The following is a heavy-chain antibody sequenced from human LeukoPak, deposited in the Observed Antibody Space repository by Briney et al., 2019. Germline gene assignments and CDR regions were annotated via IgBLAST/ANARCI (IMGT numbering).Heavy chain of an antibody. J-gene: IGHJ6*03. V-gene: IGHV4-59*12. CDR3: ASYIYYDSSGYYSFMDV. D-gene: IGHD3-22*01. Sequence: SGTLSLTCTVSGGSISSYYWSWIRQPPGKGLEWIGEIYHSGSTNYNPSLKSRVTISVDKSKNQFSLKLSSVTAADTAVYYCASYIYYDSSGYYSFMDVWGKGTTVTVSS. CDR2: IYHSGST. CDR1: GGSISSYY.